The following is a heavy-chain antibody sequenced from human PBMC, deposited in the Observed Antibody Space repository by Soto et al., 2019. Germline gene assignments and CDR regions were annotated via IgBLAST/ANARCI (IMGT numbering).Heavy chain of an antibody. D-gene: IGHD6-6*01. V-gene: IGHV1-69*01. Sequence: QVQLVQSGAEVRKPGSSVKVSCKISGGTFTNYVISWLRQAPGQGLEWMGGLIPIFVAANLAQKFQGSITITADEPTSPANMELSSLTSEDTVVYYCATGRSSPHFDPWGQGTLVTVSS. J-gene: IGHJ5*02. CDR2: LIPIFVAA. CDR1: GGTFTNYV. CDR3: ATGRSSPHFDP.